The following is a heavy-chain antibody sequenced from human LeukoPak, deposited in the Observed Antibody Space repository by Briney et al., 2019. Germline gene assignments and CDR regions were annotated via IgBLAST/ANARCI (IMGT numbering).Heavy chain of an antibody. J-gene: IGHJ4*02. D-gene: IGHD1-26*01. CDR2: IRYDGSNK. Sequence: PGGSLRLSCAASGFTFNNYGMHWVRQAPGKGLEWVAFIRYDGSNKYYADSVKGRFTISRDNSKNTLYLQMNSLRVEDTAVYYCAKGDEWELLVDYWGQGTLVTVSS. CDR3: AKGDEWELLVDY. V-gene: IGHV3-30*02. CDR1: GFTFNNYG.